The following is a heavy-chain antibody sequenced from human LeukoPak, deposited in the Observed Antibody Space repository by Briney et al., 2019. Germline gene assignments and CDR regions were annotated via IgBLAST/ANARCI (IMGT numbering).Heavy chain of an antibody. CDR1: GFTLSSYA. CDR2: ISNSGAST. V-gene: IGHV3-23*01. CDR3: AKFLIPRYSDNGMDV. J-gene: IGHJ6*02. D-gene: IGHD2-21*01. Sequence: PGGSLRLSCAASGFTLSSYAMSWVRRAPGKGLEWVSTISNSGASTYYADSVKGRFTISGDNSKDTLYLQMNSLRAEDTAVYYCAKFLIPRYSDNGMDVWGQGTTVTVSS.